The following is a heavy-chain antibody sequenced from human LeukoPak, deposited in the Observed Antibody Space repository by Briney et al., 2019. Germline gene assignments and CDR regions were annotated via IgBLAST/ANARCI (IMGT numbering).Heavy chain of an antibody. J-gene: IGHJ4*02. D-gene: IGHD1-26*01. Sequence: SETLSLTCAVSGYSISSGYYWGWIRQPPGKGLEWIGSIYHSGSTYYSPSLKSRVTISVDTSKNQFSLKLSSVTAADTAVYYCARQGGSYSGNYWGQGTLVTVSS. CDR1: GYSISSGYY. V-gene: IGHV4-38-2*01. CDR2: IYHSGST. CDR3: ARQGGSYSGNY.